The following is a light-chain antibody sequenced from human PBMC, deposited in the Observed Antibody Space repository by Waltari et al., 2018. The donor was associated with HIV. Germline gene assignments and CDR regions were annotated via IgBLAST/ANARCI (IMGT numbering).Light chain of an antibody. Sequence: QSVLTQPPSVSAAPGQTVTISCSGRSSKIGNNYVSWYHKPPGTAPKLLIFENDKRPSGIPDRFSGSKSGTSATLGITGLQTGDEADYYCGTWDSSLSTGMFGGGTKLTVL. CDR1: SSKIGNNY. CDR3: GTWDSSLSTGM. V-gene: IGLV1-51*01. J-gene: IGLJ3*02. CDR2: END.